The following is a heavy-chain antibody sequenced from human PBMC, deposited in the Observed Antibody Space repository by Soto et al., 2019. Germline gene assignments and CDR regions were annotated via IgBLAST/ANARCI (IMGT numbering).Heavy chain of an antibody. J-gene: IGHJ4*02. V-gene: IGHV4-34*01. D-gene: IGHD6-19*01. CDR1: GVSFSGYY. Sequence: QVQLQQWGAGLLKPSETLSLTCAVYGVSFSGYYWSWIRQPPGKGLEWIGEINHSGSTNYNPSLKSRVTISVGRSKNRFSLKLSTVTAADTAVYYCAGREAVAAIEWGQGTLVTVS. CDR3: AGREAVAAIE. CDR2: INHSGST.